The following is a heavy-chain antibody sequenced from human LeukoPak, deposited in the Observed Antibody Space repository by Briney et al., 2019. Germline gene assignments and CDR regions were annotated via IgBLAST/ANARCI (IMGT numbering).Heavy chain of an antibody. D-gene: IGHD3-22*01. Sequence: GGSLRLSCAASGFTFSSYAMSWVRQAPGKGLEWVSAISGSGGSTYYADSVKGRFTISRDNSKNTLYLQMNSLRAEDTAVYYCAKISVYIYYDSSGYLDYWGQGTLVTVSS. CDR3: AKISVYIYYDSSGYLDY. J-gene: IGHJ4*02. CDR1: GFTFSSYA. V-gene: IGHV3-23*01. CDR2: ISGSGGST.